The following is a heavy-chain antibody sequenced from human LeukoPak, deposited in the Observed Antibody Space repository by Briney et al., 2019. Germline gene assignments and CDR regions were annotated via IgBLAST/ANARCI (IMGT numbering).Heavy chain of an antibody. Sequence: ASVKVSCKASGYTFTSYYTHWVRQAPGQGLEWMGIINPSGGSTSYAQKFQGRVTMTSDTSISTAYMELSSLRSDDTAVYYCAREMGAGGNHDIDYWGQGTLVTVSS. CDR3: AREMGAGGNHDIDY. D-gene: IGHD1-14*01. V-gene: IGHV1-46*01. CDR1: GYTFTSYY. J-gene: IGHJ4*02. CDR2: INPSGGST.